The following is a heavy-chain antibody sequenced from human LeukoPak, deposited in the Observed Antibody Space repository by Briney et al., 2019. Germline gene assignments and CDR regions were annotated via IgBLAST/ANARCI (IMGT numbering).Heavy chain of an antibody. CDR2: IYPGDSDI. CDR1: GYSFSSYW. D-gene: IGHD3-16*01. J-gene: IGHJ4*02. V-gene: IGHV5-51*01. Sequence: GESLKISCKGSGYSFSSYWIGWVRQMPGKGPEWMVIIYPGDSDIKYSPSFEGQVTTSADKSNSTAYLQWSSLKASDTAMYYCARRSSSGGYYFDYWGQGTLVTVSS. CDR3: ARRSSSGGYYFDY.